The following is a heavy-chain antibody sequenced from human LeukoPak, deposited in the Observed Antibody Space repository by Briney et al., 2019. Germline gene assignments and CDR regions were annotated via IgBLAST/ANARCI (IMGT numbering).Heavy chain of an antibody. CDR2: ISSSSSTI. CDR3: ARDSGSGMPPFDY. CDR1: GFTFSSYS. D-gene: IGHD3-10*01. Sequence: PGGSLRLSCAASGFTFSSYSMNWVRQAPGKGLEWVSYISSSSSTIYYADSVKGRFTISRDNSKNTLYLQMNSLRAEDTAVYYCARDSGSGMPPFDYWGQGTLVTVSS. V-gene: IGHV3-48*01. J-gene: IGHJ4*02.